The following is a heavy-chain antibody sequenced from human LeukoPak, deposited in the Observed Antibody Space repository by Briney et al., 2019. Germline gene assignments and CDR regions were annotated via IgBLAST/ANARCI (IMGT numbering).Heavy chain of an antibody. CDR3: AKDQNWARPDYLDY. V-gene: IGHV3-30*02. CDR1: GFTFGSYG. D-gene: IGHD7-27*01. Sequence: GGSLRLSCAASGFTFGSYGMHWVRQAPGKGLEWVAFIRYDGSNKYYADSVKGRFTISRDNSKNTLYLQMNSLRAEDTAVYYCAKDQNWARPDYLDYWGQGTLVTVSS. CDR2: IRYDGSNK. J-gene: IGHJ4*02.